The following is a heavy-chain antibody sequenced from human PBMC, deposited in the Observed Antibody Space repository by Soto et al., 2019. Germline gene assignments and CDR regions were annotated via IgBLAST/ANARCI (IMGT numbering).Heavy chain of an antibody. D-gene: IGHD3-10*01. CDR1: GGSISSSSYY. CDR3: ARRGSASYWIDY. J-gene: IGHJ4*02. V-gene: IGHV4-39*01. CDR2: IYYSGST. Sequence: SETLSLTCTVSGGSISSSSYYWGWIRQPPGKGLEWIGSIYYSGSTYYNPSLKSRVTISVDTSKNQFSLKLTSVTAADTAVYYCARRGSASYWIDYWGQGTLVTVSS.